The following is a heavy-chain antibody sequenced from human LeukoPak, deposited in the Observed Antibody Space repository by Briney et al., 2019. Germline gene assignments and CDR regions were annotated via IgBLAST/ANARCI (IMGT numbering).Heavy chain of an antibody. CDR3: VRGNDYGGPHY. V-gene: IGHV3-74*01. CDR2: IDRDGSRI. CDR1: GFTFSSYW. J-gene: IGHJ4*02. D-gene: IGHD4-23*01. Sequence: GGSLRLFCAVSGFTFSSYWMHWVRQAPGKGLVWVSRIDRDGSRINYADSVKGRFTISRDNGKNTLFLQMNSLRAEDAAVYYCVRGNDYGGPHYWGQGTLVTVSS.